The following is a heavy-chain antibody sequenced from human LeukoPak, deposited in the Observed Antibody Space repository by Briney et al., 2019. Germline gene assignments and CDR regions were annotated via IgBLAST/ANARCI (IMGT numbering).Heavy chain of an antibody. CDR1: GYTFTSYD. V-gene: IGHV1-8*01. J-gene: IGHJ3*02. CDR3: ASSGITMIPARGGDAFDI. Sequence: ASVKVSCKASGYTFTSYDINWVRQATGQGLEWMGWMNPNSGNTGYAQKFQGRVTMTRNTSISTAYMELSSLRSEDTAVYYCASSGITMIPARGGDAFDIWGQGTMVTVSS. CDR2: MNPNSGNT. D-gene: IGHD3-22*01.